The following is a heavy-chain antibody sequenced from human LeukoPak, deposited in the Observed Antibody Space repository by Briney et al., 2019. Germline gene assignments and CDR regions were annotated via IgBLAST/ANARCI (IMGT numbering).Heavy chain of an antibody. Sequence: PSQTLSLTCTGSGFSVSRQYWSWIRQPPGKGLEWIGYVYCSGSANYNPSLKTRVTMSVDTSMNQFSLKLSSATAADTAVYYCARVGYSSGWTETYFDSWGQGTLVTVSS. V-gene: IGHV4-59*02. J-gene: IGHJ4*02. CDR2: VYCSGSA. D-gene: IGHD6-19*01. CDR1: GFSVSRQY. CDR3: ARVGYSSGWTETYFDS.